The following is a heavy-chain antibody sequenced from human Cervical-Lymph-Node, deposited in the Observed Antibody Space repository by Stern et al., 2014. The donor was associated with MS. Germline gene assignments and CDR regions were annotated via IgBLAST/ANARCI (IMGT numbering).Heavy chain of an antibody. Sequence: QLVQSGAEVKKPGASVKVSCKASGYTFTNYGISWVRKAPGQGLEGMGWNSGYNEDTNYGEKFQGRVTMATDTSTSTAYMELRSLRYDDTAVYYCARDPHIAVAGTGGGFDPWGQGTLVTVSS. V-gene: IGHV1-18*01. CDR2: NSGYNEDT. J-gene: IGHJ5*02. D-gene: IGHD6-19*01. CDR1: GYTFTNYG. CDR3: ARDPHIAVAGTGGGFDP.